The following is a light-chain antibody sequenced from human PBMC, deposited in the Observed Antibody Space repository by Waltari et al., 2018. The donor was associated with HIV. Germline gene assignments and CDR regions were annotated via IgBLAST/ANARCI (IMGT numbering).Light chain of an antibody. V-gene: IGLV2-14*01. CDR3: TSYTTTNTWV. Sequence: QSALTQPASVSGSPGQSITISCTGTATDVGPYNYVSWFQHHPGKAPKLIISEVSNRPSGVSHRFSGSKSGNTASLIISGLQAEDEASYYCTSYTTTNTWVFGGGTNLTVL. J-gene: IGLJ3*02. CDR1: ATDVGPYNY. CDR2: EVS.